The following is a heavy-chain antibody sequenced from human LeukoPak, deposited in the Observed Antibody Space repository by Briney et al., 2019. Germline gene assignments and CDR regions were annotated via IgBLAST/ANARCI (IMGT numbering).Heavy chain of an antibody. CDR2: ISYSGST. CDR1: GGSISSYY. D-gene: IGHD1-1*01. V-gene: IGHV4-59*01. J-gene: IGHJ5*02. Sequence: PSETLSLTCTVSGGSISSYYCSWIRQPPGKGLEWIGDISYSGSTNFNPSLKSRVTISVDTSKNQFSLKLSSVTAADTAVYYCAREGTAGTKLNWFAAWGQGTLVTVSS. CDR3: AREGTAGTKLNWFAA.